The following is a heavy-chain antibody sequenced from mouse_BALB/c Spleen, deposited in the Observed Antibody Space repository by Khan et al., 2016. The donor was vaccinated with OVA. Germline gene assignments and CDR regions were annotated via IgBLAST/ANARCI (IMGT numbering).Heavy chain of an antibody. CDR3: TDGYYRDAMDY. J-gene: IGHJ4*01. CDR2: INPYNGDT. V-gene: IGHV1-37*01. CDR1: GYSFTGYF. Sequence: VQLKESGPELVKPGASVKISCKASGYSFTGYFMNWVKQSHGKSLEWIGCINPYNGDTFYNQKFKGKATLTVDKSSSTAHMELLSLTSEDSAVYYCTDGYYRDAMDYWGQGTSVTVSS. D-gene: IGHD2-3*01.